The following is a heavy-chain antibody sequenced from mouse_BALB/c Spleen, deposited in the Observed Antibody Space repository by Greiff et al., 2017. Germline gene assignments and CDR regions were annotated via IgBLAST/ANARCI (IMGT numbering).Heavy chain of an antibody. D-gene: IGHD2-14*01. CDR1: GYTFTSYW. CDR2: INPSNGRT. Sequence: QVQLKQPGAELVKPGASVKLSCKASGYTFTSYWMHWVKQRPGQGLEWIGEINPSNGRTNYNEKFKSKATLTADKSSSTAYMQLSSLTSEDSAVYYCARSGDRYDKVSDWYFDVWGAGTTVTVSS. V-gene: IGHV1S81*02. CDR3: ARSGDRYDKVSDWYFDV. J-gene: IGHJ1*01.